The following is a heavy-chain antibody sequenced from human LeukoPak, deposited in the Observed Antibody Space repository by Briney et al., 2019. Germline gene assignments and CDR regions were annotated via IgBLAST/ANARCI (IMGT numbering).Heavy chain of an antibody. CDR1: GASFSSYY. Sequence: TSETLSLTCTVSGASFSSYYWSWIRQPPGKRLEWIGYIYYTGSTNYNPSLKSRVTMSVDTSKNQVSLKLTSVTAADTAVYYCARGDDFWSGYYTDYFDYWGQGTLVTVSS. CDR3: ARGDDFWSGYYTDYFDY. V-gene: IGHV4-59*01. J-gene: IGHJ4*02. CDR2: IYYTGST. D-gene: IGHD3-3*01.